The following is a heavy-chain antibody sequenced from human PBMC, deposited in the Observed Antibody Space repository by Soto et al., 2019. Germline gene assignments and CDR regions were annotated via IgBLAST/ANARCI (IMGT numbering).Heavy chain of an antibody. CDR1: RFTFSYYA. Sequence: GGSLRLSCAASRFTFSYYAMHWIRQAPGKGLEWVAVILSDGSKQYYAESVKGRFTISRDNSESTLYLQMNSLRAEDTALYYCAKVPNSGSYFYFDYWGLGTLVTVSS. D-gene: IGHD1-26*01. CDR3: AKVPNSGSYFYFDY. CDR2: ILSDGSKQ. J-gene: IGHJ4*02. V-gene: IGHV3-30-3*01.